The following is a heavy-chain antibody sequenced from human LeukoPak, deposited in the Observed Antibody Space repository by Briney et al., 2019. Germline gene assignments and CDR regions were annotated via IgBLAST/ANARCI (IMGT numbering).Heavy chain of an antibody. CDR3: ARRLGRKFGERFYYYHYLDV. CDR1: GGSISSYY. Sequence: SETLSLTCTVSGGSISSYYWSWIRQPAGKGLEWIGRIETSGNTNYKPSLKSRVTMSVDTSKNQFSLELSSVTAADTAVYYCARRLGRKFGERFYYYHYLDVWGKGTTVTISS. D-gene: IGHD3-10*01. J-gene: IGHJ6*03. V-gene: IGHV4-4*07. CDR2: IETSGNT.